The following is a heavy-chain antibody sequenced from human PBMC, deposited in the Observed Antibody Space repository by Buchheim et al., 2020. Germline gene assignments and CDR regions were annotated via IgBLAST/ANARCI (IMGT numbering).Heavy chain of an antibody. D-gene: IGHD3-22*01. J-gene: IGHJ4*02. CDR2: INPNGGST. V-gene: IGHV1-46*01. CDR1: GYTFTKYY. CDR3: ARGEQNYFDSSGYYYVGSFDY. Sequence: QVPLVQSGAEVKKPGASVKVSCKASGYTFTKYYIHWVRQAPGQGLEWMGIINPNGGSTSYAQKFLGRVIMSRDTSTRTVLMELSSLTSEDTAVYYCARGEQNYFDSSGYYYVGSFDYWGQGTL.